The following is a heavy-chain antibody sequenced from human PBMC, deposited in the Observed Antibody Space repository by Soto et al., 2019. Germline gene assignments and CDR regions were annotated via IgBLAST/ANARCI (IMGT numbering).Heavy chain of an antibody. Sequence: PGGSLRLSCGASGFTFSNYYMSWIRQAPGKGLEWVSYISSTGRTIYYADSVKGRFTVSRDNAQNSLSLKLNSLRVEDTAVYYCARSYSSGWEFDYWGQVTQVTVSS. CDR2: ISSTGRTI. CDR3: ARSYSSGWEFDY. J-gene: IGHJ4*02. CDR1: GFTFSNYY. V-gene: IGHV3-11*01. D-gene: IGHD6-19*01.